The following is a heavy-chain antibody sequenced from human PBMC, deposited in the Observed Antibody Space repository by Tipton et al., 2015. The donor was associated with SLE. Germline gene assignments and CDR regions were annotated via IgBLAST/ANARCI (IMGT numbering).Heavy chain of an antibody. J-gene: IGHJ6*02. V-gene: IGHV4-34*01. CDR1: GASFSGYY. D-gene: IGHD2-2*01. Sequence: TLSLTCAVSGASFSGYYWSWIRQPPGKGLEWIGEINHSGSTNYNPSLKSRVTISVDKSKNQFSLKLSSVTAADTAVYYCARMVVPAAMGHYGMDVWGQGTTVTVSS. CDR3: ARMVVPAAMGHYGMDV. CDR2: INHSGST.